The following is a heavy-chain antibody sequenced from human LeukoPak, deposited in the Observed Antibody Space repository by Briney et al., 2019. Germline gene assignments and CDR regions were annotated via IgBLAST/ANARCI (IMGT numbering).Heavy chain of an antibody. CDR2: ISGSGGST. J-gene: IGHJ6*04. CDR3: AKDKITGVSYESSGGSGDV. D-gene: IGHD3-22*01. Sequence: GGSLRLSWLAAGFTSSSSAVGWVRQAPGKGLEWVSAISGSGGSTYYADSVKGRFTISRDNSKNTLYLQMNSLRAEDTAVYYCAKDKITGVSYESSGGSGDVWGKGTTVTVSS. V-gene: IGHV3-23*01. CDR1: GFTSSSSA.